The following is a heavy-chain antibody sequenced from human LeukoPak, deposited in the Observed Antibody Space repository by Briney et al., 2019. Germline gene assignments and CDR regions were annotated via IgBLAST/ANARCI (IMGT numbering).Heavy chain of an antibody. CDR2: ISGSGGST. D-gene: IGHD3-10*01. J-gene: IGHJ4*02. Sequence: PGGSLRLSCAASGFTFSSYAMSWVREAPGKGLEWVSAISGSGGSTYYADSVKGRFTISRDNSKNTLYLQMNSLRAEDTAVYYCAKSPGYGSGSYVDYWGQGTLVTVSS. V-gene: IGHV3-23*01. CDR3: AKSPGYGSGSYVDY. CDR1: GFTFSSYA.